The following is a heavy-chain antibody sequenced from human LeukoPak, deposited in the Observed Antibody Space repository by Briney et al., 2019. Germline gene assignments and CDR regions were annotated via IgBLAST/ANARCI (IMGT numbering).Heavy chain of an antibody. CDR3: ARDPWFGELDY. V-gene: IGHV3-23*01. CDR1: GFTFSHHG. CDR2: ISGSGDRT. J-gene: IGHJ4*02. Sequence: GGSLRLSCAASGFTFSHHGMHWVRQAPGKGLQWVSSISGSGDRTYYADSVKGRFTISRDNSKNTLYLQMNSLRAEDTAVYYCARDPWFGELDYWGQGTLVTVSS. D-gene: IGHD3-10*01.